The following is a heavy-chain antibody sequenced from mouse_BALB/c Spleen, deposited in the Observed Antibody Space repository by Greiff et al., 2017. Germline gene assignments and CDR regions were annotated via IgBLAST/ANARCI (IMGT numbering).Heavy chain of an antibody. J-gene: IGHJ3*01. D-gene: IGHD2-4*01. CDR1: GFTFSDYY. V-gene: IGHV5-4*02. CDR3: ARGGYMIPFAY. CDR2: ISDGGSYT. Sequence: EVQGVESGGGLVKPGGSLKLSCAASGFTFSDYYMYWVRQTPEKRLEWVATISDGGSYTYYPDSVKGRFTISRDNAKNNLYLQMSSLKSEDTAMYYCARGGYMIPFAYWGQGTLVTVSA.